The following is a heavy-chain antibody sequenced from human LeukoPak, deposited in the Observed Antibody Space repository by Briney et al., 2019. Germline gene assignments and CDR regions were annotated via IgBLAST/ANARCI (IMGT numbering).Heavy chain of an antibody. Sequence: PSETLSLTCTVSGGSISSYYWSWIRQPPGKGLEWIGYIYYSGSTNYNPSLKSRVTISVDTSKNQFSLKLSSVTAADTAVYYCAGTCYYDSSGYSAIDYWGQGTLVTVSS. D-gene: IGHD3-22*01. CDR3: AGTCYYDSSGYSAIDY. CDR1: GGSISSYY. J-gene: IGHJ4*02. V-gene: IGHV4-59*08. CDR2: IYYSGST.